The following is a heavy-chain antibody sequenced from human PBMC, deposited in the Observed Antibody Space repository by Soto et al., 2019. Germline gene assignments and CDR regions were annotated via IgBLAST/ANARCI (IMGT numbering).Heavy chain of an antibody. V-gene: IGHV4-31*03. D-gene: IGHD4-4*01. J-gene: IGHJ6*02. CDR3: ARDEYSNAKGMDV. Sequence: SETLSLTCTVSGGSISSGGYYWSWIRQHPGKGLEWIGYIYYSGSTYYNPSLKSRVTISVDTSKNQFFLKLSSVTAADTAVYYCARDEYSNAKGMDVWGQGTTVTVSS. CDR1: GGSISSGGYY. CDR2: IYYSGST.